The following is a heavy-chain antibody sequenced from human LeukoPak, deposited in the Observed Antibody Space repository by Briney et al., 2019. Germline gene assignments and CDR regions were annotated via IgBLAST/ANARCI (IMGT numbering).Heavy chain of an antibody. CDR1: GFTFSDYN. Sequence: GGSLRLSCAASGFTFSDYNMNWVRQAPGKGLEWVSYITNGGSTIYHADSVKGRFTTSGDNAKKTLYLQMNSLRAEDTAVYYCARLIALTGGGVDVWGHGTPVTVSS. CDR2: ITNGGSTI. V-gene: IGHV3-11*01. D-gene: IGHD3-9*01. J-gene: IGHJ6*02. CDR3: ARLIALTGGGVDV.